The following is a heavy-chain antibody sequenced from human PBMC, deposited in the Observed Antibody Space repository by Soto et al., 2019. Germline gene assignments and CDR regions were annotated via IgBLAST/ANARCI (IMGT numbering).Heavy chain of an antibody. CDR2: ISAYNGNT. CDR3: SSDKGYCSDTSCPDFDY. D-gene: IGHD2-15*01. Sequence: ASVKVSCKASGYTFTSYGISWVRQAPGQGLEWMGRISAYNGNTNYAQKHQGRVTMTTDTSTSTTYMELRSLRSDDTAVYFCSSDKGYCSDTSCPDFDYWGQGTLVTVSS. V-gene: IGHV1-18*01. J-gene: IGHJ4*02. CDR1: GYTFTSYG.